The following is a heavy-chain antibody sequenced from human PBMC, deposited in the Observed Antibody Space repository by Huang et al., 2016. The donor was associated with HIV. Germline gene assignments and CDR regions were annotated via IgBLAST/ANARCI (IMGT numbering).Heavy chain of an antibody. Sequence: EVQLLESGGGLVQPGGSLRLSCAACGFTFSSYAMSWVRQAPGKGLEWVSAISGSGGSTYYADSVKGRVTISRDNSKNTLYLQMNSLRAEDTAVYYCAKGSITMIVVVISFDYWGQGTLVTVSS. J-gene: IGHJ4*02. D-gene: IGHD3-22*01. V-gene: IGHV3-23*01. CDR1: GFTFSSYA. CDR3: AKGSITMIVVVISFDY. CDR2: ISGSGGST.